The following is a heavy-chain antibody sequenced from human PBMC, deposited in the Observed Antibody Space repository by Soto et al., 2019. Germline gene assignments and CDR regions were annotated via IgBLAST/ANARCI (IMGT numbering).Heavy chain of an antibody. V-gene: IGHV3-30-3*01. J-gene: IGHJ6*02. D-gene: IGHD3-10*01. CDR2: ISYDGSNK. CDR1: GFTFSSYA. Sequence: QVQLVESGGGVVQPGRSLRLSCAASGFTFSSYAMHWVRQAPGKGLEWVAVISYDGSNKYYADSVKGRFTISRDNSKNTLYLQMNSLRAEDTAVYYCARDRITMVRVVSAYYYYGMDVWGQGTTVTVSS. CDR3: ARDRITMVRVVSAYYYYGMDV.